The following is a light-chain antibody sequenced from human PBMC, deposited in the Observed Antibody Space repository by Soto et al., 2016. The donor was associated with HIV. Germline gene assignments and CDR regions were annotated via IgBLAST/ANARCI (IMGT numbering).Light chain of an antibody. CDR1: QGISSD. Sequence: DIQLTQSPSFLSASVGDRVTITCRASQGISSDSAWYQQKPGKAPELLIYAASTLQSGVPSRFSGSGSGTDFTLKINRVEAEDVGVYYCMRALQTSRTFGQGPSWRSN. V-gene: IGKV1-9*01. CDR2: AAS. J-gene: IGKJ2*01. CDR3: MRALQTSRT.